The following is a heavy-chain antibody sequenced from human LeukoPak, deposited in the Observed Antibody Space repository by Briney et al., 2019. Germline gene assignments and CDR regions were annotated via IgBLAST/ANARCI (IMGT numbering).Heavy chain of an antibody. CDR3: ARDRLYDFWSGYVLNYYYGMDV. J-gene: IGHJ6*02. V-gene: IGHV1-18*01. Sequence: ASVKVSCKASGYTFTSYGISWVRQAPGQGLEWMGWISAYNGNTSYAQKLQGRVTMTTDTSTSTAYMELRSLRSDDTAVYYCARDRLYDFWSGYVLNYYYGMDVWGQGTTVTVSS. CDR2: ISAYNGNT. CDR1: GYTFTSYG. D-gene: IGHD3-3*01.